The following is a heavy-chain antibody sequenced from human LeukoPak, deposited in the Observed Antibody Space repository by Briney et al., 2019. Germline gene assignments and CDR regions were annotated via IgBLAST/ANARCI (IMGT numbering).Heavy chain of an antibody. V-gene: IGHV1-2*02. CDR1: GYTFTGYY. CDR3: AIGYCSGGSCYPHDY. CDR2: INPNSGGT. D-gene: IGHD2-15*01. Sequence: GASVKVSCKASGYTFTGYYTHWVRQAPGQGLEWMGWINPNSGGTNYAQKFQGRVTMTRDTSISTAYMELSRLRSDDTDVYYCAIGYCSGGSCYPHDYWGQGTLVTVSS. J-gene: IGHJ4*02.